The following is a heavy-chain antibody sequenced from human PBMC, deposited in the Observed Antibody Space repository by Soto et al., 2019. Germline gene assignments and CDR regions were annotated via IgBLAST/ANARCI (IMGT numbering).Heavy chain of an antibody. Sequence: QIQLVQSGAEVKKPGASVKVSCKASGYTFTNYGISWVRQAPGQGFEWMGWISADNGNTNYAQKLQGRVTMTTDTSTNTAYMELRSLRSDDAAVYYCARGRYCSSTFCYVDIMAVWGQGTTVTVSS. CDR1: GYTFTNYG. CDR2: ISADNGNT. CDR3: ARGRYCSSTFCYVDIMAV. V-gene: IGHV1-18*01. J-gene: IGHJ6*02. D-gene: IGHD2-2*01.